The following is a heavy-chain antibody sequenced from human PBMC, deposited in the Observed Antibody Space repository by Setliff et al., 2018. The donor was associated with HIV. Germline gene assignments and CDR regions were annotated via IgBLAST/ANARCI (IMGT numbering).Heavy chain of an antibody. CDR2: INPNSGGT. CDR3: AREGGSASYGY. D-gene: IGHD3-10*01. CDR1: GYTFTGYY. Sequence: GASVKVSCKASGYTFTGYYMHWVRQAPGQGLEWMGRINPNSGGTKYGQKSQGRVIMTRDTSTTTAYLEMNGLRYDDTAVYYCAREGGSASYGYWGQGTLVTVSS. V-gene: IGHV1-2*06. J-gene: IGHJ4*02.